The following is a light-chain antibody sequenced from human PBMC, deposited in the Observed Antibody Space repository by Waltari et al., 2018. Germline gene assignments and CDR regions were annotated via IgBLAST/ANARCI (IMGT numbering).Light chain of an antibody. CDR3: YSTDSNNNYEV. CDR1: ALPQKM. J-gene: IGLJ2*01. Sequence: SYELTQPPSVSVSPGHTARTPCAADALPQKMAYWYQQKQGQAPVLVIYEDSKRPSGIPERFSGSSSGTMAALTISGAQVEDEADYYCYSTDSNNNYEVFGGGTKLTVL. V-gene: IGLV3-10*01. CDR2: EDS.